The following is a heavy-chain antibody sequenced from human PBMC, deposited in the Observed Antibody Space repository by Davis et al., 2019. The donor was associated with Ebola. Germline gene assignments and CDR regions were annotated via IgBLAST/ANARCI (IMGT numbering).Heavy chain of an antibody. CDR1: GGSISSGGYY. CDR2: IYYSGST. D-gene: IGHD3-3*01. V-gene: IGHV4-31*03. J-gene: IGHJ4*02. Sequence: LRLSCTVSGGSISSGGYYWSWIRQHPGKGLEWIGYIYYSGSTYYNPSLKSRVTISVDTSKNQFSLKLSSVTAADTAVYYCARDGYDFWSGYYSYYFDYWGQGTLVTISS. CDR3: ARDGYDFWSGYYSYYFDY.